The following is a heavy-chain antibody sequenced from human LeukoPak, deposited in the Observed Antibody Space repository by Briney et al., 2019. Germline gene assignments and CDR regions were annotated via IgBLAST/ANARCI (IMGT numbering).Heavy chain of an antibody. Sequence: GGSLTLSCAASGFRFSEYWMHWVRQVPGEGPEWLTRISKDGSDTVYADSAKGRFTASRDNAKNTVYLQVTNLRHEDTAVYFCARGGYSGSSYRFSWGQGTLVTVAS. CDR3: ARGGYSGSSYRFS. V-gene: IGHV3-74*01. CDR2: ISKDGSDT. D-gene: IGHD6-6*01. J-gene: IGHJ4*02. CDR1: GFRFSEYW.